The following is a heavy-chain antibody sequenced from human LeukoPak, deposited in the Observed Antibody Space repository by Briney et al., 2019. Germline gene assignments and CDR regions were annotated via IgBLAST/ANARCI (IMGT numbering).Heavy chain of an antibody. CDR1: GGSISSGNYY. Sequence: SQTLSLTCTVSGGSISSGNYYWSWVRQHPGKGLEWIGYIYYSGSTNYNPSLKSRVTISVDTSKNQFSLKLSSVTAADTAVYYCARSEHDYGDYVDWFDPWGQGTLVTVSS. J-gene: IGHJ5*02. V-gene: IGHV4-31*03. D-gene: IGHD4-17*01. CDR3: ARSEHDYGDYVDWFDP. CDR2: IYYSGST.